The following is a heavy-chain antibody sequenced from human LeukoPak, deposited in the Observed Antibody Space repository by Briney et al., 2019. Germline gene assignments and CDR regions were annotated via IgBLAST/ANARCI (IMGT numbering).Heavy chain of an antibody. Sequence: ASVKVSCKASGYTFTGYYMHWVRQAPGQGLEWMGRINPNSGGANYAQKFQGRVTMTRDTSISTAYMELSRLRSDDTAVYYCASLFTMVRELKDCWSQGTLVTVSS. CDR3: ASLFTMVRELKDC. CDR2: INPNSGGA. V-gene: IGHV1-2*06. CDR1: GYTFTGYY. D-gene: IGHD3-10*01. J-gene: IGHJ4*02.